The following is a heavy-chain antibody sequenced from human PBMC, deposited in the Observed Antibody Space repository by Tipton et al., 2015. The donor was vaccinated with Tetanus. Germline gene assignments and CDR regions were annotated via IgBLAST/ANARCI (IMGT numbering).Heavy chain of an antibody. J-gene: IGHJ6*02. Sequence: SLRLSCVGSRFTFSSYAFTWVRQTSGKGLEGEAIMSYDGTNEYYAKSVKGRFTISRDNSKNTVYLQMNSLRPEDTAVYYCARSGFYGSGLKYYYGMDVWGQGTTVTVSS. CDR1: RFTFSSYA. V-gene: IGHV3-30-3*01. CDR2: MSYDGTNE. D-gene: IGHD3-10*01. CDR3: ARSGFYGSGLKYYYGMDV.